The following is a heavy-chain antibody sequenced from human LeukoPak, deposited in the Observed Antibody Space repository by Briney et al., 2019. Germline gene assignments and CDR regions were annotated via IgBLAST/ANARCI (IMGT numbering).Heavy chain of an antibody. CDR2: INPNSGGT. D-gene: IGHD2-2*01. V-gene: IGHV1-2*02. CDR1: GYTFTGYY. CDR3: ARPRSSTGWFDP. J-gene: IGHJ5*02. Sequence: ASVKVSCKASGYTFTGYYMHWVRPAPGQGLEWMGWINPNSGGTNYAQKFQGRVTMTRDTSISTAYMELSRLRSDDTAVYYCARPRSSTGWFDPWGQGTLVTVSS.